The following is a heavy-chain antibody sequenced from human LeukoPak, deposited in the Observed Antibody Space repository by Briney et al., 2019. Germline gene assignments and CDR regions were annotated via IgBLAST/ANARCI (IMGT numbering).Heavy chain of an antibody. V-gene: IGHV1-8*03. Sequence: ASVKVSCKASGYTFTSYDINWVRHATGQGLEWMGWMNPNSGNTGYAQKFQGRVTITRNTSISTAYMELSSLRSEDTAVYYCARAFSSSTYYFDYWGQGTLVTVSS. CDR2: MNPNSGNT. D-gene: IGHD6-6*01. CDR3: ARAFSSSTYYFDY. CDR1: GYTFTSYD. J-gene: IGHJ4*02.